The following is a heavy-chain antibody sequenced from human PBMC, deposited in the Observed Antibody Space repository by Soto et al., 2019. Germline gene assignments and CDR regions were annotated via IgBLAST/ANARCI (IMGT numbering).Heavy chain of an antibody. CDR2: INPSGDIT. D-gene: IGHD4-17*01. CDR3: ARSLRPSALTTYYVDH. J-gene: IGHJ4*02. V-gene: IGHV3-23*01. CDR1: GLTFSRYA. Sequence: EEQLLESGGGLVQPGGSLRLSCAASGLTFSRYAMSWVRQAPGKGLEWVSIINPSGDITYYGDSVKGRFTISRDNSKNTLSLQMNSLSAEDTAVYYCARSLRPSALTTYYVDHRGQGTLVTVSS.